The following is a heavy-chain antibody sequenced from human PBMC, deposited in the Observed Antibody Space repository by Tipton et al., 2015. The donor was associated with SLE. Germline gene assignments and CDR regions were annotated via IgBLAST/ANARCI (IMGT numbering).Heavy chain of an antibody. J-gene: IGHJ4*02. CDR2: IYPGDSDT. Sequence: QSGAEVKKSGESLKISCRVSGYTFANFWISWVRQTPGKGLEWMGFIYPGDSDTKYSPSFEGQVTISADKSTSTAYVQWNSLKTSDSAMYYCARDQASLGLDFWGQGTLVTVSS. CDR3: ARDQASLGLDF. CDR1: GYTFANFW. V-gene: IGHV5-51*03.